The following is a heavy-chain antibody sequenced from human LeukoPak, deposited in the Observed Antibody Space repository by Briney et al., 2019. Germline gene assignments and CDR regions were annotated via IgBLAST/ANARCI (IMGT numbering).Heavy chain of an antibody. D-gene: IGHD3-22*01. Sequence: SETLSLTCTVPGGSISSSSYYWGWIRQPPGKGLDWIGDINHSGRTNNNPSLKSRVTISVDTSKNQFSLKLSSVTAADTAVYYCARLRRYYYDSSGPPDYWGQGTLVTVSS. V-gene: IGHV4-39*07. J-gene: IGHJ4*02. CDR2: INHSGRT. CDR1: GGSISSSSYY. CDR3: ARLRRYYYDSSGPPDY.